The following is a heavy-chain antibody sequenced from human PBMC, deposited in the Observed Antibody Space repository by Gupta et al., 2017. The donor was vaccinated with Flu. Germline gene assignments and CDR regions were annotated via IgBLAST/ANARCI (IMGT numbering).Heavy chain of an antibody. CDR3: TTNRSVPDLYYFDY. Sequence: WVRQAPGKGLEGVGRIKSDSAGGTADYAAPVKGRFTITRDDSKATLFLEMNSLKTEDTAIYYCTTNRSVPDLYYFDYWGPGILVTVSS. CDR2: IKSDSAGGTA. V-gene: IGHV3-15*01. J-gene: IGHJ4*02.